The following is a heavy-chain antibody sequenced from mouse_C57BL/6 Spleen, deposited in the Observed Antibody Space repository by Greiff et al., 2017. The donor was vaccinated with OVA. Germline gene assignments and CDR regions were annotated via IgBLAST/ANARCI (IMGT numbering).Heavy chain of an antibody. CDR1: GYAFTNYL. CDR2: INPGSGGT. V-gene: IGHV1-54*01. D-gene: IGHD1-3*01. J-gene: IGHJ4*01. Sequence: QVQLQQSGAELVRPGTSVKVSCKASGYAFTNYLIEWVKQRPGQGLEWIGVINPGSGGTNYNEKFKGKATLTADKSSSTAYMQLSSLTSEDSAVYFCARGVDNYEGYYAMDYWGQGTSVTVSS. CDR3: ARGVDNYEGYYAMDY.